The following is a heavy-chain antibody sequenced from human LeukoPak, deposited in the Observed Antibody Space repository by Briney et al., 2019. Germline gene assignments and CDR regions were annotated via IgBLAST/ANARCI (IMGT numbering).Heavy chain of an antibody. D-gene: IGHD3-10*01. CDR1: GGTFSSYA. CDR3: ASQIITMVRGARGPPFDY. J-gene: IGHJ4*02. V-gene: IGHV1-69*13. Sequence: SVKVSCKASGGTFSSYAISWVRQAPGQGLEWMGGIIPIFGTANYAQKFQGRVTITADESTSTAYMELSSLRSEDTAVYYCASQIITMVRGARGPPFDYWGQGTLVTVSS. CDR2: IIPIFGTA.